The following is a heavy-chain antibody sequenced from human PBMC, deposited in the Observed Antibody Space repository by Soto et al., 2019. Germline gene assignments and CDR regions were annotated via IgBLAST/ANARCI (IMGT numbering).Heavy chain of an antibody. CDR2: SNSRGTTT. J-gene: IGHJ4*02. CDR3: ARGPPEDSGNSYPGNF. CDR1: GFTFSGYW. D-gene: IGHD1-26*01. Sequence: PGVSLRLSCEGSGFTFSGYWMHWVRQAPGKGLVWVSRSNSRGTTTGYADSVKGRFTISRDNAKNTMYLQMNSLRVDDTAVYYCARGPPEDSGNSYPGNFWGQGTLVRSSS. V-gene: IGHV3-74*01.